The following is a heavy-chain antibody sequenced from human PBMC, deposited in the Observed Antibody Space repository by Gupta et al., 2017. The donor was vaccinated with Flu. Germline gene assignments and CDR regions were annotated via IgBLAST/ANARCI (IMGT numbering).Heavy chain of an antibody. D-gene: IGHD6-13*01. V-gene: IGHV1-69*06. Sequence: QVQLVQSGAEVKKPGSSVKVSCKASGGTFSSYAISWVRQAPGQGLEWMGGIIPIFGTANYAQKFQGRVTITADKSTSTAYMELSSLRSEDTAVYYCASMTYQLAAAGPATFDYWGQGTLVTVSS. J-gene: IGHJ4*02. CDR1: GGTFSSYA. CDR3: ASMTYQLAAAGPATFDY. CDR2: IIPIFGTA.